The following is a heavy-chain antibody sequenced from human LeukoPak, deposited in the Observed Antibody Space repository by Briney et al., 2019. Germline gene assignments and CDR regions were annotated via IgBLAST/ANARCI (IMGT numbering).Heavy chain of an antibody. CDR1: GYTFASYA. J-gene: IGHJ4*02. CDR2: INADNGNT. V-gene: IGHV1-3*01. Sequence: ASVKVSCKASGYTFASYAMHWVRQAPGQRLEWMGRINADNGNTKYSQKFQDRVTITRDTSASTAYVELSSLRSEDTAVYYCARSVWFGELDYYFDYWGQGTLVTVSS. D-gene: IGHD3-10*01. CDR3: ARSVWFGELDYYFDY.